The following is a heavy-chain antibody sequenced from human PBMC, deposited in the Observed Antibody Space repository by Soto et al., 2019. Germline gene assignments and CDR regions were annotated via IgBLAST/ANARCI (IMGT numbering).Heavy chain of an antibody. Sequence: ASVKVSCKASGYTFTSYYMHWVRQAPGQGLEWMGIINPSGGSTSYAQKFQGRVTMTRDTSTSTVYMELSSLRSEDTAVYYCARDVVNPISSGYYYYYYGMDVRGQRTTVTVSS. J-gene: IGHJ6*02. D-gene: IGHD3-22*01. CDR1: GYTFTSYY. CDR3: ARDVVNPISSGYYYYYYGMDV. CDR2: INPSGGST. V-gene: IGHV1-46*01.